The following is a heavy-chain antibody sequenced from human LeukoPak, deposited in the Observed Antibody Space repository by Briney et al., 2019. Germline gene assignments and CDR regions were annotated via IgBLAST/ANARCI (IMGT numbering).Heavy chain of an antibody. V-gene: IGHV1-69*04. J-gene: IGHJ4*02. CDR3: ARYLVNCSGGSCSLSSFDY. D-gene: IGHD2-15*01. CDR2: IIPILGIA. CDR1: GGTFSSYA. Sequence: GAPVKVSCTSSGGTFSSYAISWVRQAPGQGFEWMGRIIPILGIANYAQKFQGRVTITADKSTSTAYMELSSQRSEDTAVYYCARYLVNCSGGSCSLSSFDYWGQGTQFTVSS.